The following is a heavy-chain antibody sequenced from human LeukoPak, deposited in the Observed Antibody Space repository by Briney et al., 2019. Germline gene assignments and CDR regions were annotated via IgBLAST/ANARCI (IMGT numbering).Heavy chain of an antibody. CDR1: GGSIGSYY. CDR3: ARVGDYELDY. CDR2: IYYSGST. Sequence: SETLSLTCTVSGGSIGSYYWSWIRQPPGKGLEWIGYIYYSGSTNYNPSLKSRVTISVDTSKNQFSLKLSSVTAADTAVYYCARVGDYELDYWGQGTLVTVSS. D-gene: IGHD4-17*01. J-gene: IGHJ4*02. V-gene: IGHV4-59*01.